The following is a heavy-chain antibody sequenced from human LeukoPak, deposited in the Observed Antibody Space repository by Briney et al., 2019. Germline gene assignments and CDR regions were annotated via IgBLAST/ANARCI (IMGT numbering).Heavy chain of an antibody. Sequence: MSGGSLRLSCAASGFTFSSYSTTWVRQAPGKGLEWVSSISSSSSSYIYYADSVRGRFTISRDNAKNSLYLQMNSLRAEDTAVYYCARGGSDIVVVPAAMDYWGQGTLVTVSS. V-gene: IGHV3-21*01. CDR3: ARGGSDIVVVPAAMDY. J-gene: IGHJ4*02. CDR2: ISSSSSSYI. D-gene: IGHD2-2*01. CDR1: GFTFSSYS.